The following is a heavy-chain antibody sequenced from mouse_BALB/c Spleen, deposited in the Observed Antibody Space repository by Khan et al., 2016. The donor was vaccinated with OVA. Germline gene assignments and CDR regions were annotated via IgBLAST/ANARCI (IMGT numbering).Heavy chain of an antibody. V-gene: IGHV5-17*02. D-gene: IGHD1-1*01. Sequence: EVELVESGGGLVQPGGSRKLSCAASGFTFSSYGMHWVRQAPEKGLEWVAYISGDSSTIYYTDTVKGRFTIYRDNPKNTLSLQMSSLMTEDTAMYYCATSYYYGYYFDYWGRGTTLTVSS. CDR2: ISGDSSTI. CDR3: ATSYYYGYYFDY. CDR1: GFTFSSYG. J-gene: IGHJ2*01.